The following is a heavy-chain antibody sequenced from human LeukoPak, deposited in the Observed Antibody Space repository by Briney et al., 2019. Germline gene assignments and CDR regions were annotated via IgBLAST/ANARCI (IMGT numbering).Heavy chain of an antibody. CDR1: GFTFSAYW. CDR3: ARGRWSDY. CDR2: IKEDGTEK. D-gene: IGHD5-24*01. J-gene: IGHJ4*02. Sequence: GGSLRLSCAASGFTFSAYWMTWVRQAPGKGLEWVANIKEDGTEKNYVDSVKGRFTISRDNVKESLYLEMNSLRVEDTAVYYCARGRWSDYWGQGTKVTVSS. V-gene: IGHV3-7*01.